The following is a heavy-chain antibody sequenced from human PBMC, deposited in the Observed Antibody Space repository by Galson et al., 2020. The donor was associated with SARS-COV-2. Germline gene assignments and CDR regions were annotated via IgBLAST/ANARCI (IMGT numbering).Heavy chain of an antibody. CDR2: IWHDGSNK. J-gene: IGHJ4*02. CDR3: VRERLPGRYLDY. V-gene: IGHV3-33*01. D-gene: IGHD2-15*01. Sequence: GESLKISCAASGFTFSGYGMHWVRQAPGKGLEWVARIWHDGSNKYYADSLKGRFTISRDNSKNTLFLQMNSLRVEDTAVYYCVRERLPGRYLDYWGQGTLVTVAS. CDR1: GFTFSGYG.